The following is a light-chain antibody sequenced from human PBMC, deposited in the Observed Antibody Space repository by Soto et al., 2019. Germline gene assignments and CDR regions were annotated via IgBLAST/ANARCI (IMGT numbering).Light chain of an antibody. V-gene: IGLV2-8*01. CDR2: EVS. CDR1: RSDIGVYNY. J-gene: IGLJ1*01. CDR3: SSYAGSNNLYV. Sequence: QSVLTQPPSASGSPGQSVTISCTGTRSDIGVYNYASWYQQHPGKAPKLMIYEVSKRPSGVPDRFSGSKSGNTASLTVSGLQAEDEADYYCSSYAGSNNLYVFGTGTKVTVL.